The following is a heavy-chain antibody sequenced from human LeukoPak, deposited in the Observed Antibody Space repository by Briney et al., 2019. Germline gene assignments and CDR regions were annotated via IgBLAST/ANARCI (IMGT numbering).Heavy chain of an antibody. CDR1: GFTFSSYE. J-gene: IGHJ6*02. V-gene: IGHV3-48*03. CDR3: ARLWGSSWSYYYYGMDV. CDR2: ISSSGSTI. D-gene: IGHD6-13*01. Sequence: GGSLRLSCAASGFTFSSYEMNWVRQAPGKGLEWVSYISSSGSTIYYADFVKGRFTISRDNAKNSLYLQMNSLRAEDTAVYYCARLWGSSWSYYYYGMDVWGQGTTVTVSS.